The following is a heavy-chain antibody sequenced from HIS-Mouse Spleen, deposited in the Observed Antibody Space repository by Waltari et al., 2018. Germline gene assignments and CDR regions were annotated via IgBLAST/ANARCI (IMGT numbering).Heavy chain of an antibody. CDR1: GFSLSTSGMC. Sequence: QVTLRESGPALVKPTQTLTLTCTFSGFSLSTSGMCVSWIRQPPGKALEWLARLDWDDAKYYSTSLKTRLTISKDTSKNQVVLTMTNMDPVDTATYYCARIAEGYSSGWYAFDYWGQGTLVTVSS. CDR2: LDWDDAK. V-gene: IGHV2-70*15. J-gene: IGHJ4*02. CDR3: ARIAEGYSSGWYAFDY. D-gene: IGHD6-19*01.